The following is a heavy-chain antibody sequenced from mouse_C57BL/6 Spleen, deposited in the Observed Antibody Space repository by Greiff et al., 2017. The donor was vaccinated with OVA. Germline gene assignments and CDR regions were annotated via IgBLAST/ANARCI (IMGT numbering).Heavy chain of an antibody. CDR1: GYAFSSSW. CDR2: IYPGDGDT. V-gene: IGHV1-82*01. CDR3: AREELGPWFAY. Sequence: QVQLQQSGPELVKPGASVKISCKASGYAFSSSWMNWVKQRPGKGLEWIGRIYPGDGDTNYNGKFKGKATLTADKSSSTAYMQLSSLTSEDSAVYFCAREELGPWFAYWGQGTLVTVSA. D-gene: IGHD4-1*01. J-gene: IGHJ3*01.